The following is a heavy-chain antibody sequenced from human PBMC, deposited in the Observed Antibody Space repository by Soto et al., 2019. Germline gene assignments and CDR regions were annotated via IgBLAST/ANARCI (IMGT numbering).Heavy chain of an antibody. CDR1: GYTFTNHD. D-gene: IGHD3-10*01. CDR3: ARGDQFGFGVDY. V-gene: IGHV1-8*01. CDR2: MIPDSGRT. J-gene: IGHJ4*02. Sequence: QMQLVQSGAEVKKPGASVKVSCKASGYTFTNHDINWVRQVPGQGLEWMGWMIPDSGRTGYAQKFQGRVTMTRNTSTSTAYMELSSLRNEDTAVYYCARGDQFGFGVDYWGQGTLVTVSS.